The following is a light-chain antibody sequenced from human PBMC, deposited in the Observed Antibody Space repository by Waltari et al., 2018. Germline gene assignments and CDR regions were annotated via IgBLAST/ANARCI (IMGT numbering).Light chain of an antibody. CDR3: QQYHNWPPG. CDR2: DAS. J-gene: IGKJ3*01. CDR1: QSVRSR. Sequence: EMVMTQSPATLSVSLGERAPLSCRPSQSVRSRLAWDQQKPGQAPRLLVYDASTRATGVPARFSGSGSGTDFILTISGMQSEDFAVYYCQQYHNWPPGFGPGTKVDIK. V-gene: IGKV3-15*01.